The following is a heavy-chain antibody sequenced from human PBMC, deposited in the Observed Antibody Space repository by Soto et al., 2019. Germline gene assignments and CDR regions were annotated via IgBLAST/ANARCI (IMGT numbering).Heavy chain of an antibody. CDR1: GGSISSGDYY. J-gene: IGHJ4*02. CDR2: IYYSGST. CDR3: ARSTYYDFWSGYLTYFDY. D-gene: IGHD3-3*01. V-gene: IGHV4-30-4*01. Sequence: SETLSLTCTVPGGSISSGDYYWSWIRQPPGKGLEWIGYIYYSGSTYYNPSLKSRVTISVDTSKNQFSLKLSSVTAADTAVYYCARSTYYDFWSGYLTYFDYWGQGTLVTVSS.